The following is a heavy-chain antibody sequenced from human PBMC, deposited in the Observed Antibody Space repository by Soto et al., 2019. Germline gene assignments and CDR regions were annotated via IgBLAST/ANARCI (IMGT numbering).Heavy chain of an antibody. J-gene: IGHJ4*02. CDR3: ARANYFVY. CDR1: SGSISRYY. CDR2: IYYSGIT. V-gene: IGHV4-59*01. Sequence: QVQLLESGPGLVKPSETLSLTCTVSSGSISRYYWSWFRQPPGKGLEWIGDIYYSGITNYNPSLKSRVSISVDTSKNQFSLRLRSVNAADTAVYYFARANYFVYWGQGTLVTVSS.